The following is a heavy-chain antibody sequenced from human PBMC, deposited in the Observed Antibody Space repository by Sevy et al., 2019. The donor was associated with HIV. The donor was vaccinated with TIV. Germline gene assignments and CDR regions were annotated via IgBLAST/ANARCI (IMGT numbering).Heavy chain of an antibody. CDR2: ISSSSSTI. D-gene: IGHD3-16*01. CDR1: GFTFSSYS. J-gene: IGHJ6*03. CDR3: ARVSLGLGYYYYYMDV. Sequence: GGSLRLSCAASGFTFSSYSMNWVRQAPGKGLEWVSYISSSSSTIYYGDSVKGRFTISRDNAKNSLYLQMNSLRDEDTAVYYCARVSLGLGYYYYYMDVWGKGTTVTVSS. V-gene: IGHV3-48*02.